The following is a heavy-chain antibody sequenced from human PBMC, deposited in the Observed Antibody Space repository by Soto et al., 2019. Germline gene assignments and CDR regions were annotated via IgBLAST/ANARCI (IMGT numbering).Heavy chain of an antibody. CDR3: AKSQEIGTHFFDS. V-gene: IGHV3-13*01. CDR1: GFTFSGFD. J-gene: IGHJ4*02. CDR2: IGTAGDT. D-gene: IGHD6-13*01. Sequence: GGSLRLPCEASGFTFSGFDMHWVRQPTGKGLEWVSSIGTAGDTYYAVSVKGRFTISRDNAKNSLSLQMNSLRAGDMAVYFCAKSQEIGTHFFDSWGQGTQVTVS.